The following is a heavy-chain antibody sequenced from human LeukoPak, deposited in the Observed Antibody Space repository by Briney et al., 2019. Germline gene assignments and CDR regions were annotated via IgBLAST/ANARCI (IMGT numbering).Heavy chain of an antibody. Sequence: GASVKVSCKASGYTFTSYYMHWVRQAPGQGLEWMGWINPNSGGTNYAQKFQGRVTMTRDTSISTAYMELSRLRSDDTAVYYCARDRDGYNYFDYWGQGTLVTVSS. J-gene: IGHJ4*02. CDR3: ARDRDGYNYFDY. V-gene: IGHV1-2*02. CDR2: INPNSGGT. CDR1: GYTFTSYY. D-gene: IGHD5-24*01.